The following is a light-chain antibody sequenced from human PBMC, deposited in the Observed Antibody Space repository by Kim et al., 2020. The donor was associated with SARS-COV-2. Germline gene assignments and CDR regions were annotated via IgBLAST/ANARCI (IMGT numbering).Light chain of an antibody. CDR1: QGISSA. CDR3: QQFNSYPT. Sequence: AIKLTQSPSPLSASVGDRVTITCRASQGISSALAWYQQKPGKAPKLLIYDASSLESGVPSRFSGSGSGTDFTLTISSLQPEDFATYYCQQFNSYPTFGGGTKLEI. V-gene: IGKV1-13*02. J-gene: IGKJ4*01. CDR2: DAS.